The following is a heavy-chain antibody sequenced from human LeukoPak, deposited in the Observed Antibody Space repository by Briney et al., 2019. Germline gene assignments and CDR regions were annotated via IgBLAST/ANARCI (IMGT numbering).Heavy chain of an antibody. D-gene: IGHD6-19*01. CDR2: ISSNGGST. V-gene: IGHV3-64D*06. Sequence: GGSLRLSCSASGFTFSSYAMHWVRQAPGKGLEYVSAISSNGGSTYYADSVKGRFTISRDNSKNTLYLQMSSLRAEDTAVYYCGKAPRRRGQLLGPPLGHFRMDGWGQRTTGTGSS. J-gene: IGHJ6*02. CDR3: GKAPRRRGQLLGPPLGHFRMDG. CDR1: GFTFSSYA.